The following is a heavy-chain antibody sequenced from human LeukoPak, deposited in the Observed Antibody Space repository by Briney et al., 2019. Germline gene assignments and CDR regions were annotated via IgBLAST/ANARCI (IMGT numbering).Heavy chain of an antibody. CDR3: ARERALSNYASDYFDY. Sequence: PSETLSLTCTVSGGSISSGDYYWSWIRQPPGKGLEWIGYIYYSGSTYYIPSLKSRVTISVDTSKNQFSLKLSSVTAADTAVYYCARERALSNYASDYFDYWGQGTLVTVSS. CDR2: IYYSGST. CDR1: GGSISSGDYY. D-gene: IGHD4-11*01. V-gene: IGHV4-30-4*08. J-gene: IGHJ4*02.